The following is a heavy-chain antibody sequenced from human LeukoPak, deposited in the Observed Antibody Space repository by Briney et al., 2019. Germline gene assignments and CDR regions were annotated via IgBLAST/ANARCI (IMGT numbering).Heavy chain of an antibody. V-gene: IGHV4-61*02. D-gene: IGHD3-10*01. Sequence: SETLSVTCSVSGGSISSSNYYWSWIRQTAGKGLEWVGRIYTSESTNYNPSLKSRVTISVDTSRNQFSLKLSSVTAADTAVYYCARGLWFGDENPPYFDYWGQGILVTVSS. CDR3: ARGLWFGDENPPYFDY. J-gene: IGHJ4*02. CDR2: IYTSEST. CDR1: GGSISSSNYY.